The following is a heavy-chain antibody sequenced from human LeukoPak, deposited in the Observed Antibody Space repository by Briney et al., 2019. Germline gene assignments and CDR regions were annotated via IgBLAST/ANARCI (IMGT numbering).Heavy chain of an antibody. CDR3: ASPNSISWYGLDY. CDR1: GGSISSSSHY. V-gene: IGHV4-39*01. Sequence: PSETLSLTRTVSGGSISSSSHYWGWIRQPPGKGLEWIGSIYYSGSTYYNPSLKSRVTISVDTSKNQFSLKLSSVTAADTAVYYCASPNSISWYGLDYWRQGTLVTVSS. J-gene: IGHJ4*02. D-gene: IGHD6-13*01. CDR2: IYYSGST.